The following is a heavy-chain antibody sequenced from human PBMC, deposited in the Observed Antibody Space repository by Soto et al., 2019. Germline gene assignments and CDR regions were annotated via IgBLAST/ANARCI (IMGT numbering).Heavy chain of an antibody. J-gene: IGHJ2*01. D-gene: IGHD1-1*01. CDR3: ARGGTSKSGHLWYFDL. CDR2: ISATTTYK. V-gene: IGHV3-21*01. CDR1: GFTFDSYT. Sequence: EVQVVESGGGLVKPGGSLKLSCTASGFTFDSYTMNWLRQAPGRGLEWVSSISATTTYKYYANSVKGRFIISRDNARNSLYLRTTSLRAEDTAVFYCARGGTSKSGHLWYFDLWGRGTLVTVSS.